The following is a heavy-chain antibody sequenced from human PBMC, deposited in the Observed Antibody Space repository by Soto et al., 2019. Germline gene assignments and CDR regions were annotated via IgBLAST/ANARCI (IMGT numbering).Heavy chain of an antibody. CDR1: GGTFSSYA. Sequence: GASVKVYCKASGGTFSSYAISWVRQAPGQGLEWMGGIIPIFGTANYAQKFQGRVTITADESTSTAYMELSSLRSEDTAVYYCARDLDIVVVPAAINYYYGMDVWGQGTTVTVSS. J-gene: IGHJ6*02. CDR3: ARDLDIVVVPAAINYYYGMDV. V-gene: IGHV1-69*01. D-gene: IGHD2-2*02. CDR2: IIPIFGTA.